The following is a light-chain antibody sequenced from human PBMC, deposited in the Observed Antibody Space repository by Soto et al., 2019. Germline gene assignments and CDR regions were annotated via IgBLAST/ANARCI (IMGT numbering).Light chain of an antibody. CDR1: SSYVGGYTY. V-gene: IGLV2-14*01. Sequence: QSARTQPASVSGSPGQSITISCTGTSSYVGGYTYVSWYQQHPGKAPNLMIYEVSNRPSGVSNRFSGSKSGNTASLTISGLQAEDEADYYCRSYTSSSTLVFGTGTKLTVL. CDR2: EVS. CDR3: RSYTSSSTLV. J-gene: IGLJ1*01.